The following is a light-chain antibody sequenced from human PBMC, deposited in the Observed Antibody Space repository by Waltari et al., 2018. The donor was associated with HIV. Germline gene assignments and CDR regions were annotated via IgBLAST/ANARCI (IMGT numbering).Light chain of an antibody. CDR3: QQTYSIPPT. CDR1: QNVFYSSNNKNY. Sequence: DIVVTQSPASLAVSLGERATIQCKSSQNVFYSSNNKNYLSWYQQKPGQPPKLIIYWASSRRSGVPDRVSGSGSGTDFTLTISSLQAEDVAVYFCQQTYSIPPTFGGGTKVEIK. J-gene: IGKJ4*01. CDR2: WAS. V-gene: IGKV4-1*01.